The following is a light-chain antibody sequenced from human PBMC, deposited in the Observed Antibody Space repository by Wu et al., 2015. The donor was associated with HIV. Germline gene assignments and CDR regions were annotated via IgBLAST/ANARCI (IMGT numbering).Light chain of an antibody. CDR1: QNISSY. Sequence: EIVLTQSPATLSLSPGERATLSCRASQNISSYLAWYQQKPGQAPRLLIFDASNRATGIPARFSGSGSGTVFTLTISSLEPEDFAVYYCQQRSFWPWTFGQGTKVEIK. CDR2: DAS. J-gene: IGKJ1*01. V-gene: IGKV3-11*01. CDR3: QQRSFWPWT.